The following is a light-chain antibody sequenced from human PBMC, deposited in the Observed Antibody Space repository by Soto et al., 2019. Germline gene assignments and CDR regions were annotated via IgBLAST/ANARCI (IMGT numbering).Light chain of an antibody. Sequence: IQMTQSPSTLSASVGDRVPVTCGASQSISGWLAWYQQRPGKAPKLLIYDASSWESGVPARFSGSGSGTEFTLTISSLQPEDFATYYCQQANSFPLTFGGGTKVDIK. J-gene: IGKJ4*01. V-gene: IGKV1-5*01. CDR1: QSISGW. CDR3: QQANSFPLT. CDR2: DAS.